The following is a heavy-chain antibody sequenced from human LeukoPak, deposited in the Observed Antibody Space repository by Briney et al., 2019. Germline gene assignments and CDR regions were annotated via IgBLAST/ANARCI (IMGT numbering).Heavy chain of an antibody. Sequence: GGSLRLSCAASGFTFSSYAMHWVRQAPGKGLEWVAVISYDGSNKYYADSVKGRFTISRDNSKNTLYLQMNSLRAEDTAVYYCAKPLPWFGESKRSYGAFDIWGQGTMATVSS. CDR3: AKPLPWFGESKRSYGAFDI. CDR1: GFTFSSYA. CDR2: ISYDGSNK. J-gene: IGHJ3*02. D-gene: IGHD3-10*01. V-gene: IGHV3-30-3*01.